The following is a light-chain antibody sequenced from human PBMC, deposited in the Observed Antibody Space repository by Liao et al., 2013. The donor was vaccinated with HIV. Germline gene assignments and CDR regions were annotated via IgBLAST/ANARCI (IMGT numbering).Light chain of an antibody. CDR1: NIGSKS. J-gene: IGLJ2*01. CDR2: YDS. Sequence: SYELTQPPSVSVAPGKTARITCGENNIGSKSVHWYLQKAGQAPVLVIYYDSDRPSGIPERFSGSNSGNTATLTISRVEAGDEADYYCQVWDGDFAVFGGGTKLTVL. CDR3: QVWDGDFAV. V-gene: IGLV3-21*04.